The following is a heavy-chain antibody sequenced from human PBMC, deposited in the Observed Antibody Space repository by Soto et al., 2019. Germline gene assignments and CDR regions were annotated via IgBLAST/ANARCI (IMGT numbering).Heavy chain of an antibody. D-gene: IGHD2-2*01. CDR3: ARSIVVVPATYYFYY. Sequence: QVQLVQSGAEVKKPGSSVKVSCKASGGTFSSYTISWVRQAPGQGLEWMGRIIPILGIANYAQKFQGRVTITADKSTSTAYMELSSLRSEDTAVYYCARSIVVVPATYYFYYWGQGTLVTVSS. CDR1: GGTFSSYT. CDR2: IIPILGIA. V-gene: IGHV1-69*02. J-gene: IGHJ4*02.